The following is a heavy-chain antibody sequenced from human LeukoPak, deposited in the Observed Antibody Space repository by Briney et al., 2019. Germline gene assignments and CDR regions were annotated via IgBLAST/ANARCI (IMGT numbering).Heavy chain of an antibody. CDR2: IWYDGSDK. D-gene: IGHD3/OR15-3a*01. CDR3: ASDQGLY. J-gene: IGHJ4*02. CDR1: GFTFSNYG. Sequence: GRSPRLSCAASGFTFSNYGMHWVRQAPGKGLEWVAVIWYDGSDKKYAESVKGRFTISRDNSKNTLYLHMNSLRAEDTAVYFCASDQGLYWGQGTLVTVSS. V-gene: IGHV3-33*01.